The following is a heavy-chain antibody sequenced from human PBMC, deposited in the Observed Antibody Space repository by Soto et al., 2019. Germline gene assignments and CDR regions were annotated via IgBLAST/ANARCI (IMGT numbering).Heavy chain of an antibody. CDR3: ARIPVDTSMIYWFEA. Sequence: SETLSLTCTFSVDSVTSGNYYWSWIRQPPWKGLEWIGYIYYSGNTNYSPSLKSRVTMSLDRSNNQFSLNLSSVTAADTAVYYCARIPVDTSMIYWFEAWGQRILVIVS. J-gene: IGHJ5*01. V-gene: IGHV4-61*01. CDR1: VDSVTSGNYY. CDR2: IYYSGNT. D-gene: IGHD5-18*01.